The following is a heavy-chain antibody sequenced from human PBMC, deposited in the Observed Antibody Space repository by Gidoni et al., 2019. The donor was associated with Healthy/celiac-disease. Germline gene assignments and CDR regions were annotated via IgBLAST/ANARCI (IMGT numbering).Heavy chain of an antibody. V-gene: IGHV4-39*01. D-gene: IGHD2-21*02. CDR2: IYYSGST. J-gene: IGHJ3*02. Sequence: QLQLQESGPGLVKPSETLSLTCTVSGGSISSSSYYWGWIRQPPGKGLEWIGSIYYSGSTYYNPSLKSRVTISVDTSKNQFSLKLSSVTAADTAVYYCARYDIVVVTAPGDIWGQGTMVTVSS. CDR3: ARYDIVVVTAPGDI. CDR1: GGSISSSSYY.